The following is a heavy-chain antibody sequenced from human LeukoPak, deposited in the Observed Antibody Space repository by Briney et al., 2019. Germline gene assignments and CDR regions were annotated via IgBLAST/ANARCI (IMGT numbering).Heavy chain of an antibody. D-gene: IGHD4-17*01. Sequence: GGSLRLSCAASGFTFSSYSMNWVRQAPGKGLEWVSVIYSGGSTYYADSVKGRFTISRDNSKNTLYLQMNSLRAEDTAVYYCARDSYGDHGYFDYWGQGTLVTVSS. V-gene: IGHV3-53*01. J-gene: IGHJ4*02. CDR2: IYSGGST. CDR3: ARDSYGDHGYFDY. CDR1: GFTFSSYS.